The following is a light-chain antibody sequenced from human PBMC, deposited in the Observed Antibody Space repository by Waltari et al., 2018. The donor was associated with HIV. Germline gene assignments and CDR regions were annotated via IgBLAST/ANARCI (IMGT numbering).Light chain of an antibody. Sequence: SYELTQPPSVSVSPGQTARITYSGDALPKKYAYWYQQKSGQAPVLVIYEDSKRPSGIPGRLSGSRSGTMATLTISGAQVEDEGDYHYYSTDSSGCGVFGGGTKLTVL. CDR3: YSTDSSGCGV. V-gene: IGLV3-10*01. CDR2: EDS. CDR1: ALPKKY. J-gene: IGLJ2*01.